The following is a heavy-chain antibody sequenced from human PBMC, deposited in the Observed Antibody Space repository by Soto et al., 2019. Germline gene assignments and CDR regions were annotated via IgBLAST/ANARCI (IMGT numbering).Heavy chain of an antibody. D-gene: IGHD6-13*01. V-gene: IGHV4-31*03. CDR2: IYYSGST. CDR3: ARVPSIAAAGRRPYYYYMDV. J-gene: IGHJ6*03. CDR1: GGSISSGGYY. Sequence: PSETLSLTCTVSGGSISSGGYYWSWIRQHPGKGLEWIGYIYYSGSTYYNPSLKSRVTISVDTSKNQFSLKLSSVTAADTAVYYCARVPSIAAAGRRPYYYYMDVWGKGTTVTVSS.